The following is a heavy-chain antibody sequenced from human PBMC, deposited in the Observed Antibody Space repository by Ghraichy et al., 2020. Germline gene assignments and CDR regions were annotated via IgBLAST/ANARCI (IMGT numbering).Heavy chain of an antibody. J-gene: IGHJ6*02. D-gene: IGHD2-2*01. CDR2: ISSNGGST. Sequence: GGSLRLSCAASGFTFSSYAMHWVRQAPGKGLEYVSAISSNGGSTYYAESVKGRFTISRDNSKNTLYLQMGSLRAEYMAVYYCARSSTSYYYGMDVWGQGTTVTVSS. CDR3: ARSSTSYYYGMDV. V-gene: IGHV3-64*02. CDR1: GFTFSSYA.